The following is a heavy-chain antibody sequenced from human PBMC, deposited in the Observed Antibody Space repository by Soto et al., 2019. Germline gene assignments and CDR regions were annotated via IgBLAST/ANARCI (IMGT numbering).Heavy chain of an antibody. CDR3: ARGGEQHYYYYGMDV. D-gene: IGHD6-13*01. Sequence: ASVKVSCKASGGTFSSYAISWVRQAPGQGLEWMGGIIPIFGTANYAQKFQGSVTITADESTGTAYMELSSLRSEDTAVYYCARGGEQHYYYYGMDVWGQGTTVTVSS. J-gene: IGHJ6*02. CDR2: IIPIFGTA. CDR1: GGTFSSYA. V-gene: IGHV1-69*13.